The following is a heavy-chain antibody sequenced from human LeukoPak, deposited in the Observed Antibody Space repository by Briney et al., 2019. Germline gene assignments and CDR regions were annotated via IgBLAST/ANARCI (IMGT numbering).Heavy chain of an antibody. CDR1: GYTFTGFY. J-gene: IGHJ5*02. D-gene: IGHD5-12*01. V-gene: IGHV1-2*02. CDR3: AREGSSAINTSWFDP. CDR2: INPDSGAT. Sequence: ASVKVSCKASGYTFTGFYMHWVRQAPGQGLEWMGWINPDSGATDYAQKFQGRVTMTRDTSITTAYMELSRLTSDDTAVYHCAREGSSAINTSWFDPWGQGTLVAVSS.